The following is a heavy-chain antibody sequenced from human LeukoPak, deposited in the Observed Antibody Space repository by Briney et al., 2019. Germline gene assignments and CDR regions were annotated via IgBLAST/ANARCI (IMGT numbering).Heavy chain of an antibody. Sequence: ASVKVSCKASGYTFTSYGISWVRQAPGQGLEWMGWISAYNGNTNYPQKLQGRVTMTTDTSTSTAYMELRSLRSDDTAVYYCARDRPGVPAAASFDYWGQGTLVTVSS. CDR1: GYTFTSYG. CDR3: ARDRPGVPAAASFDY. J-gene: IGHJ4*02. D-gene: IGHD6-13*01. CDR2: ISAYNGNT. V-gene: IGHV1-18*01.